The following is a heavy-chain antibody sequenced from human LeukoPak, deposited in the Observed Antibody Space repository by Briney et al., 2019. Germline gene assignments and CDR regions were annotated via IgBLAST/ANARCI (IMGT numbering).Heavy chain of an antibody. CDR3: ASTPDYYDSSGYYFIVGYFDY. V-gene: IGHV1-18*01. Sequence: APVKVSCKASGYTFTSYGISWVRQAPGQGLEGMGWISAYNGNTNYAQKLQGRVTMTTDTSTSTAYMELRSLRSDDTAVYYCASTPDYYDSSGYYFIVGYFDYWGQGTLVTVSS. D-gene: IGHD3-22*01. J-gene: IGHJ4*02. CDR2: ISAYNGNT. CDR1: GYTFTSYG.